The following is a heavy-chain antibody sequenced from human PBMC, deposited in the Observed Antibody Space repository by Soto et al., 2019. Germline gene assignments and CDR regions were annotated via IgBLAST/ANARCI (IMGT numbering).Heavy chain of an antibody. V-gene: IGHV1-69*02. CDR1: GGTFSSYT. D-gene: IGHD2-15*01. CDR3: ARGACSGGSCYSGSAFDI. CDR2: IIPILGIA. J-gene: IGHJ3*02. Sequence: QVQLVQSGVEVKKPGSSVKVSCKASGGTFSSYTISWVRQAPGQGLEWMGRIIPILGIANYAQKFQGRVTITADKSTSTAYMELSSLRSEDTAVYYCARGACSGGSCYSGSAFDIWGQGTMVTVSS.